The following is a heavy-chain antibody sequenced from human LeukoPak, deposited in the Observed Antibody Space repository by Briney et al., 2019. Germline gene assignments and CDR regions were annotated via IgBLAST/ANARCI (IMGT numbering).Heavy chain of an antibody. J-gene: IGHJ4*02. CDR1: GGTFSSYA. D-gene: IGHD3-10*01. CDR2: IIPILGIA. Sequence: GASVKVSCKASGGTFSSYAISWVRQAPGQGLEWMGRIIPILGIANYAQKFQGRVTITADKSTSTAYMEPSSLRSEDTAVYYCAMTYYGSGSYYTGNYWGQGTLVTVSS. V-gene: IGHV1-69*04. CDR3: AMTYYGSGSYYTGNY.